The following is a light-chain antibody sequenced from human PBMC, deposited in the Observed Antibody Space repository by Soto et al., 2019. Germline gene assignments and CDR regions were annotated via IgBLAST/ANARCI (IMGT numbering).Light chain of an antibody. Sequence: QSALTQPASVSGSPGQSIAISCTGTSRDVGSYNLVSWYQHHPGRAPKLMIYQDNKRSSGVSNRFSGSKSGNSASLTIAGLQAEDEADYYCFSYAGATTFPYVCGTGTKLTVL. V-gene: IGLV2-23*02. J-gene: IGLJ1*01. CDR3: FSYAGATTFPYV. CDR2: QDN. CDR1: SRDVGSYNL.